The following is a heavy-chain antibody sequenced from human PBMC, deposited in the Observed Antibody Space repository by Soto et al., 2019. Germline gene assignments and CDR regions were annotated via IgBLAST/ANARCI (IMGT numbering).Heavy chain of an antibody. CDR2: IYPGDSDT. J-gene: IGHJ6*02. CDR3: ARIGGDSSSWPYYYYGMDV. CDR1: VYIFTSYW. V-gene: IGHV5-51*01. Sequence: XSLKISFHGSVYIFTSYWIGWVRQIPWKGLEWMGIIYPGDSDTRYSPSFQGQVTISADKSISTAYLQWSSLKASDTAMYYCARIGGDSSSWPYYYYGMDVWGQGTTVTVSS. D-gene: IGHD6-13*01.